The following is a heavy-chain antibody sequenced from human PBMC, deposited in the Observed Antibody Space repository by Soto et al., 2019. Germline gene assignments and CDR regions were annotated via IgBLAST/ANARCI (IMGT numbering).Heavy chain of an antibody. V-gene: IGHV3-23*01. CDR2: ISGSGADT. D-gene: IGHD2-2*01. CDR1: GFTFRNYP. J-gene: IGHJ4*02. CDR3: AKGGPLPRANRWF. Sequence: GGSLRLSCAASGFTFRNYPMTWVRQAPGKGLAWVSTISGSGADTYYPNSVKGRVTISRDNSKNTLYLQINSLRAEDTAIYYCAKGGPLPRANRWFWGQGTLVTVSS.